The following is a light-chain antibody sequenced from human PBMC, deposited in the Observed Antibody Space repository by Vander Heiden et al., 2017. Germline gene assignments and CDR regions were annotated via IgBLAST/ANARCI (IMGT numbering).Light chain of an antibody. CDR3: SSYTRSSTVV. CDR2: DVS. J-gene: IGLJ2*01. Sequence: QSALTQPASVSGSPGQSITISCPGTSSDVGAYNYVSWYQQHPGKAPKLMIYDVSIRPSGVSNRFSGSKSGNTASLTISGLQAEDDADYYCSSYTRSSTVVCGGGTKLTVL. CDR1: SSDVGAYNY. V-gene: IGLV2-14*01.